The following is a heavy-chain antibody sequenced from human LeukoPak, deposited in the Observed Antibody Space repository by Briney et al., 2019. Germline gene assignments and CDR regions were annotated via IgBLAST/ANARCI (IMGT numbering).Heavy chain of an antibody. D-gene: IGHD6-19*01. J-gene: IGHJ3*02. CDR3: ARDLDGIAVANDAFDI. CDR2: IYYSGST. CDR1: GGSISSYY. V-gene: IGHV4-59*01. Sequence: SETLSLTCTVSGGSISSYYWSWIRQPPGKGLEWIGYIYYSGSTNYNPSLKSRVTISVDTSKNQFSLKLSSVTAADTAVYYCARDLDGIAVANDAFDIWGQGTMVTVSS.